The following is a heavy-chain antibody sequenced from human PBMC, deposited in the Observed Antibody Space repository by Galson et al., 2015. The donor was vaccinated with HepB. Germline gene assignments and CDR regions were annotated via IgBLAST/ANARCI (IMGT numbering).Heavy chain of an antibody. Sequence: SCKASGGTFSSYAISWVRQAPGQGLEWMGGIIPIFGTANYAQKFQGRVTITADESTSTAYMELSSLRSEDTAVYYCARAPPYSSGWYRPLDYWGQGTLVTVSS. CDR2: IIPIFGTA. J-gene: IGHJ4*02. CDR3: ARAPPYSSGWYRPLDY. D-gene: IGHD6-19*01. CDR1: GGTFSSYA. V-gene: IGHV1-69*01.